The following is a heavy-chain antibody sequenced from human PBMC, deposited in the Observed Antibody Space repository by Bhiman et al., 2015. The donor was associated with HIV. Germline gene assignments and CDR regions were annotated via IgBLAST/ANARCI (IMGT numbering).Heavy chain of an antibody. V-gene: IGHV3-9*01. CDR3: AKHPARYCTSTSCSNLDY. CDR1: GFLFNDYA. Sequence: ELQLVESGGGLTQPGMSLRLSCTASGFLFNDYAMHWVRQVPGKGLEWVSGISWNSDSIDYADSVKGRFTISRDNSKNTLFLQMNSLRVEDAAVYYCAKHPARYCTSTSCSNLDYWGQGTLVTVSS. J-gene: IGHJ4*02. D-gene: IGHD2-2*01. CDR2: ISWNSDSI.